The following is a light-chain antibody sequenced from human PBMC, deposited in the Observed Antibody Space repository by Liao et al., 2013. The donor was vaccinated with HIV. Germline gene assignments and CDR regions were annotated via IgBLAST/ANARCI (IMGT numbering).Light chain of an antibody. V-gene: IGLV3-1*01. CDR1: TLGEKY. Sequence: SFELIQPPSVSVSPGQTASITCSGDTLGEKYVSWYQQKPGQSPVLVIYQDTKRPSGIPERFSGSNSGNTATLTISGTQAMDEADYYCQAWDSSTWVFGGGTKLTVL. CDR2: QDT. CDR3: QAWDSSTWV. J-gene: IGLJ3*02.